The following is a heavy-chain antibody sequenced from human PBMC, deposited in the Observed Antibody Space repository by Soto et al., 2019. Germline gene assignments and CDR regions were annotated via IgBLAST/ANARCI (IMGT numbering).Heavy chain of an antibody. D-gene: IGHD3-22*01. CDR3: XRXSTXXLLXXY. CDR1: GGSISNSNYY. Sequence: PSETLSLTCTVSGGSISNSNYYWGWIRQPPGKGLEWIGSIYYTGNTYYNPSLKSRVTISVDTSKNQFSLKLGSVTASDTAVYFXXRXSTXXLLXXYXXXGTLVTVXS. V-gene: IGHV4-39*01. J-gene: IGHJ4*02. CDR2: IYYTGNT.